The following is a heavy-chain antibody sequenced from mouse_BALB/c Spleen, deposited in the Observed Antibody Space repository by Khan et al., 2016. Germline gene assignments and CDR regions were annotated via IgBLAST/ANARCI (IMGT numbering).Heavy chain of an antibody. Sequence: EVQLVESGGGLVQPGGSLRLSCATSGFTFTDYYMSWVRQPPGKALEWLGFIRNKANGYTTEYSASVKGRFTISRANSQSILYLQMNTLRAEDSATYYCARKGAARATGYAMDYWGQGTSVTVSS. CDR2: IRNKANGYTT. D-gene: IGHD3-1*01. CDR1: GFTFTDYY. V-gene: IGHV7-3*02. CDR3: ARKGAARATGYAMDY. J-gene: IGHJ4*01.